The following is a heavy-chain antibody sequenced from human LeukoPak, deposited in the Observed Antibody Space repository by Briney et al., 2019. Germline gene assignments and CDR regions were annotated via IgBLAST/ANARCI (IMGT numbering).Heavy chain of an antibody. D-gene: IGHD2-8*02. CDR2: IYHSGST. J-gene: IGHJ3*02. Sequence: PSETLSLTCTVSGYSISSGYYWGSIRQPPGKGLEWIGSIYHSGSTYYNPSLKSRVTISVDTSKNQFSLKLSSVTAADTAVYYCARQGGVCPGAFDIWGQGTMVTVSS. V-gene: IGHV4-38-2*02. CDR3: ARQGGVCPGAFDI. CDR1: GYSISSGYY.